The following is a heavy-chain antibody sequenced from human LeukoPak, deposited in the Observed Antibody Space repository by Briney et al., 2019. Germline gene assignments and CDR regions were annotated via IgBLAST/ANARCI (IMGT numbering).Heavy chain of an antibody. J-gene: IGHJ6*03. CDR2: IYYSGST. CDR1: GGSISSYY. Sequence: SETLSLTCTVSGGSISSYYWSWIRQPPGKGLEWIGYIYYSGSTNYNPSLKSRVTISVDTSKNQFSLKLSSVTAADTAVYYCARRFEDSSPSGDYYYYYYMDVWGKGTTVTVSS. D-gene: IGHD6-6*01. CDR3: ARRFEDSSPSGDYYYYYYMDV. V-gene: IGHV4-59*08.